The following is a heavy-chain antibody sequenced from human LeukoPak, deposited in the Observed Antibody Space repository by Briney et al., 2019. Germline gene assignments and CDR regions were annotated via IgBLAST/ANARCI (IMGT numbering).Heavy chain of an antibody. CDR2: ISSSSSYI. Sequence: GGSLRLSCAASGFTFSSYSMNWVRQAPGKGLEWVSTISSSSSYIYYADSVKGRFTISRDNAKKSVYLQMNSLRAEDTAVYYCARAYSERYGLGYYYMDVWGKGTTVTISS. D-gene: IGHD1-26*01. CDR3: ARAYSERYGLGYYYMDV. J-gene: IGHJ6*03. CDR1: GFTFSSYS. V-gene: IGHV3-21*01.